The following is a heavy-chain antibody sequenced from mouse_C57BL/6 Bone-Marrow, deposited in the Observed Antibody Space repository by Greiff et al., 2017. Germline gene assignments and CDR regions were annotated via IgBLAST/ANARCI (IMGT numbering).Heavy chain of an antibody. CDR1: GYTFTSYG. CDR2: IYPRSGNT. CDR3: ARLDDYVFAY. D-gene: IGHD2-4*01. V-gene: IGHV1-81*01. J-gene: IGHJ3*01. Sequence: QVQLQQSGAELARPGASVKLSCKASGYTFTSYGISWVKQRTGQGLEWIGEIYPRSGNTYYNEKFKGKATLTADKSSSTAYMELRSLTSEDSAVYFCARLDDYVFAYWGQGTLVTVSA.